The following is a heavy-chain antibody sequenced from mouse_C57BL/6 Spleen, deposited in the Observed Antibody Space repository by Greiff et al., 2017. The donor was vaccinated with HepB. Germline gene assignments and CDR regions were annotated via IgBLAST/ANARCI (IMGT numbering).Heavy chain of an antibody. V-gene: IGHV5-17*01. CDR1: GFTFSDYG. Sequence: EVQVVESGGGLVKPGGSLKLSCAASGFTFSDYGMHWVRQAPEKGLEWVAHISSGSSTIYYADTVKGRFTISRDNAKNTLFLQMTSLRSEDTAMYYCARRVLRRDAMDYWGQGTSVTVSS. D-gene: IGHD2-4*01. CDR2: ISSGSSTI. J-gene: IGHJ4*01. CDR3: ARRVLRRDAMDY.